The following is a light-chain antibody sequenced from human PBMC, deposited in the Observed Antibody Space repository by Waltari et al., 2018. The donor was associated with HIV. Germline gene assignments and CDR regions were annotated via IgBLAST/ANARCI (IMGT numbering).Light chain of an antibody. Sequence: QSVLTQPPSVSGAPGQRVTISCTGSRSNIGADYDVQWYQQLPGTAPKLLIYGNNIRPSGVPDRFSGSKSAPSASLAITGLQAEDEAAYYCQSYDTSLNGYVFGTGTELTVL. CDR3: QSYDTSLNGYV. CDR1: RSNIGADYD. J-gene: IGLJ1*01. V-gene: IGLV1-40*01. CDR2: GNN.